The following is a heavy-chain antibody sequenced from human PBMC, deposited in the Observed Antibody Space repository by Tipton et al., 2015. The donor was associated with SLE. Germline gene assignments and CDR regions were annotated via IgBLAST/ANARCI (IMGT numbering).Heavy chain of an antibody. V-gene: IGHV3-64*01. CDR2: ISSNGGTT. D-gene: IGHD5-12*01. J-gene: IGHJ6*02. CDR3: ARGGSGYDYNSYFYGLDV. CDR1: GFNFNNFS. Sequence: SLRLSCEATGFNFNNFSMHWVRQAPGKGLEYVSVISSNGGTTDYANSVKGRFTISRDNTKNTLYLQMGGLTVEDMGVYYCARGGSGYDYNSYFYGLDVWGQGTTVTVSS.